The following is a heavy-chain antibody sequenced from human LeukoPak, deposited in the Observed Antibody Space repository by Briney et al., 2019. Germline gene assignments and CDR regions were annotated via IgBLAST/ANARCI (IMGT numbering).Heavy chain of an antibody. Sequence: QAGGSLRLSCTASGFSFSSAWMSCVRQAPGEGLEWVSGIGGNGGSTYYTHSVKGRFTISRDNSKRTLYLKMNSLRAEDTAVYYWAKDGGGLSGYDWFDDWGQGTLVTVSS. D-gene: IGHD5-12*01. CDR3: AKDGGGLSGYDWFDD. V-gene: IGHV3-23*01. J-gene: IGHJ4*02. CDR1: GFSFSSAW. CDR2: IGGNGGST.